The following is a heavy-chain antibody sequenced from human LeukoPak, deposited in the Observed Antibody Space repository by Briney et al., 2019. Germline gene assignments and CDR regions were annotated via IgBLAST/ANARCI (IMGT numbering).Heavy chain of an antibody. V-gene: IGHV3-48*01. CDR3: AREVAYCGGDCSGGWFDP. D-gene: IGHD2-21*02. CDR1: GFTFSSYS. J-gene: IGHJ5*02. CDR2: ITGGSYTI. Sequence: GGSLRLSCAASGFTFSSYSMNWVRQAPGKGLEWVSYITGGSYTIYYAQSVRGRFTISRDNAKNSLYLQMNSLRAEDTAVYYCAREVAYCGGDCSGGWFDPWGQGTLVTVSS.